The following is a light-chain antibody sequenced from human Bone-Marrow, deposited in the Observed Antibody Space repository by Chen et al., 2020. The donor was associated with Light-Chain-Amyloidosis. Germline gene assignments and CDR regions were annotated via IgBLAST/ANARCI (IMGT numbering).Light chain of an antibody. CDR3: QSADSSGTYEVI. CDR1: DLPTKY. Sequence: ELTQPPSVSVSPGQTARITCSGDDLPTKYAYWYQQKPGQAPVLVIHRDTERPSGISERFSGSSSGTTATLTISGVQAEDEADYHCQSADSSGTYEVIFGGGTKLTGL. V-gene: IGLV3-25*02. CDR2: RDT. J-gene: IGLJ2*01.